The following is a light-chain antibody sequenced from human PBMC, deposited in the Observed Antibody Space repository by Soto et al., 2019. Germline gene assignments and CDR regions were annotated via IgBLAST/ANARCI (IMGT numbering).Light chain of an antibody. J-gene: IGLJ2*01. CDR3: AAWDDSLNGVV. Sequence: QSVLTQAPSASGTPGQRVTISCSGSSSNIGKNAVNWYQQVSGTAPKLLIYSNNQRPSGVPDRFSGSKSGTSASLAISGLQSEDEADYYCAAWDDSLNGVVFGGGTKLTVL. V-gene: IGLV1-44*01. CDR1: SSNIGKNA. CDR2: SNN.